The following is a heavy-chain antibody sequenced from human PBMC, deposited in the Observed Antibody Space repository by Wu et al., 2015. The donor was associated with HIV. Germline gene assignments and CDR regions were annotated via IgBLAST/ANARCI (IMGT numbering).Heavy chain of an antibody. CDR1: GDIFTNYD. CDR2: ATPMFGTT. J-gene: IGHJ5*02. V-gene: IGHV1-69*05. CDR3: AREIEDPAIMVRAGFDP. Sequence: QVHLVQSGAEVKKPGSSVKVSCKASGDIFTNYDINWVRQAPGQGLEWMGGATPMFGTTNYAQKFQGRLTITSDVYTSTVYMELSSLRSEDTAIYYCAREIEDPAIMVRAGFDPWGQGTLVTVSS. D-gene: IGHD3-10*01.